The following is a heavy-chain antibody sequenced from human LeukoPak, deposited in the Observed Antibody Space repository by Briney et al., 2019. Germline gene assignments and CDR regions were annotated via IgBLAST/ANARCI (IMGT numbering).Heavy chain of an antibody. CDR2: IYYSGST. D-gene: IGHD3-10*01. CDR1: GGSISSYY. CDR3: ARESMVRGVMNAFDI. Sequence: PSETLSLTCTVSGGSISSYYWSWIRQPPGKGLEWIGYIYYSGSTNYNPSLKSRVTISVDTSKNQFSLKLSSVTAADTAVYYCARESMVRGVMNAFDIWGQGTMVTVSS. V-gene: IGHV4-59*01. J-gene: IGHJ3*02.